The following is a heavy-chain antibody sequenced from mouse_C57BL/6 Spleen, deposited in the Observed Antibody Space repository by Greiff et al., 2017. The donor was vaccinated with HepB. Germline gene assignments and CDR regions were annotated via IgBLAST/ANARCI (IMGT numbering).Heavy chain of an antibody. V-gene: IGHV3-6*01. J-gene: IGHJ4*01. CDR3: ARDQDY. CDR2: ISYDGSN. CDR1: GYSITSGYY. Sequence: EVQLQQSGPGLVKPSQSLSLTCSVTGYSITSGYYWNWIRQFPGNKLEWMGYISYDGSNNYNPSLKNRISITRDTSKNQFFLKLNSVTTEDTATYYCARDQDYWGQGTSVTVSS.